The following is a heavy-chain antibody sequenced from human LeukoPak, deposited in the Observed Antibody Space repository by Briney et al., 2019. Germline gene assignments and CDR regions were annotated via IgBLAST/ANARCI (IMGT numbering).Heavy chain of an antibody. CDR3: ARAQPYYYDSSGYYFDY. V-gene: IGHV4-59*01. CDR2: IYYSGST. J-gene: IGHJ4*02. Sequence: SETLSLTCTVSGGSISSYYWSWIRQPPGKGLEWIGYIYYSGSTNYNPSLKSRATISVDTSKNQFSLKLSSVTAADTAVYYCARAQPYYYDSSGYYFDYWGQGTLVTVSS. D-gene: IGHD3-22*01. CDR1: GGSISSYY.